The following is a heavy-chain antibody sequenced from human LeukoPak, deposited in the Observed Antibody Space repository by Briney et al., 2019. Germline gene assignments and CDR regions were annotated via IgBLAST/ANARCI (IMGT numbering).Heavy chain of an antibody. CDR1: GFTFSSYG. V-gene: IGHV3-30*18. CDR2: ISYDGSNK. Sequence: PGRSLRLSCAASGFTFSSYGMHWVRQAPGKGLEWVAVISYDGSNKYYADSVKGRFTISRDNSKNTLYLQMNSLRAEDTAVYYCAKARVSAVWSVVAGTLSAFDIWGQGTMVTVSS. CDR3: AKARVSAVWSVVAGTLSAFDI. J-gene: IGHJ3*02. D-gene: IGHD6-19*01.